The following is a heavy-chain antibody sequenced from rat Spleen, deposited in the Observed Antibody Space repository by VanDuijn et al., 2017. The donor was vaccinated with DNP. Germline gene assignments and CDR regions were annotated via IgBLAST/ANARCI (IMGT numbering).Heavy chain of an antibody. CDR2: ISSGGST. J-gene: IGHJ2*01. CDR3: ARDRSSYINFDY. V-gene: IGHV2S12*01. Sequence: QVQLKESGPGLVQPSQTLSLTCTVSGFSLTTNGVSWVRQPPGKGLEWIAAISSGGSTDYNSALKSRLSISRDTSKSQVLLKMNSLQTEDTAMYFCARDRSSYINFDYWGQGVMVTVSS. D-gene: IGHD1-2*01. CDR1: GFSLTTNG.